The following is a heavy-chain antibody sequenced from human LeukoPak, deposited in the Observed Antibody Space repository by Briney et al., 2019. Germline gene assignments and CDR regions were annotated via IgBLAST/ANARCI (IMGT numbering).Heavy chain of an antibody. D-gene: IGHD6-19*01. CDR1: EFTFSHFY. CDR3: SKLHSSGCYSGNGPFDT. Sequence: GGSLRLSCAASEFTFSHFYMASVRQAPGKGLQWVSSINGPGDTIPYADSVKGRFTISSDNANNALYLQMEIMRADGTAVYSCSKLHSSGCYSGNGPFDTWGQGTLVTVSS. CDR2: INGPGDTI. J-gene: IGHJ3*02. V-gene: IGHV3-11*01.